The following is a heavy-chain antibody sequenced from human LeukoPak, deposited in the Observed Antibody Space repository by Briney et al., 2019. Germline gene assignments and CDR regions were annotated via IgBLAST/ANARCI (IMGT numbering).Heavy chain of an antibody. CDR3: ARDFELSH. Sequence: PGGSLRLSCAASGFTFSSYGMHWVRQAPDKGLEWVALIWYDGSSKHYADSVRGRFTISRDNSKNTLYLQMNSLRAEDTAVYYCARDFELSHWGQGTLVTVSS. CDR1: GFTFSSYG. CDR2: IWYDGSSK. V-gene: IGHV3-33*01. J-gene: IGHJ4*02. D-gene: IGHD3-16*02.